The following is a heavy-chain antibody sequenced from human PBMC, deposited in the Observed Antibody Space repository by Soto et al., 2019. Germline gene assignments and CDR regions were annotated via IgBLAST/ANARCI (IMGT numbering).Heavy chain of an antibody. J-gene: IGHJ3*02. V-gene: IGHV4-31*03. D-gene: IGHD2-2*01. CDR2: IYYSGST. Sequence: QVQLRESGPGLVKPSQTLSLTCTVSGGSISSGGYYWSWIRQHPGKGLEWIGYIYYSGSTYYNPSRKSRVTISVDTSKNQFSLKLSSVTAADTAVYYCARVVGYCSSTSCYLFAFDIWGQGTMVTVSS. CDR1: GGSISSGGYY. CDR3: ARVVGYCSSTSCYLFAFDI.